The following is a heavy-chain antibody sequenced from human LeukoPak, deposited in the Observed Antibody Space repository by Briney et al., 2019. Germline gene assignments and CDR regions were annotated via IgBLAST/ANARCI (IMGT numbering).Heavy chain of an antibody. D-gene: IGHD3-10*01. CDR1: GYTFTGYY. Sequence: GASVKVSCKASGYTFTGYYMHWVRQAPGQGLEWMGWINPNSGGTNYAQKFQGRVTMTRDTSISTAYMELSTLRSDDTAVYYCARTYYYGSDPFDPWGQGTLVSVSS. CDR3: ARTYYYGSDPFDP. V-gene: IGHV1-2*02. CDR2: INPNSGGT. J-gene: IGHJ5*02.